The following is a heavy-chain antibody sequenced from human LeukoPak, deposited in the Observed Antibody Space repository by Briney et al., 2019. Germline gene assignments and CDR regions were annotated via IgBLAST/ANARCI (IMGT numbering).Heavy chain of an antibody. V-gene: IGHV3-23*01. CDR2: ISGSGGST. CDR1: GFTFSSYA. J-gene: IGHJ4*02. CDR3: AKVGMRVYAIGDVLDY. Sequence: SGGSLRLSCAASGFTFSSYAMSWVRQAPGKGLEWVSAISGSGGSTYYADSVKGRFTISRDNSKNTLYLQMNSLRAEDTAVYYCAKVGMRVYAIGDVLDYWGQGTLVTVSS. D-gene: IGHD2-8*01.